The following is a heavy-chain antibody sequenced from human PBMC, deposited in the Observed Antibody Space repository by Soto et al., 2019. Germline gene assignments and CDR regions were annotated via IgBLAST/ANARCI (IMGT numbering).Heavy chain of an antibody. V-gene: IGHV5-51*01. CDR1: GYRFTSYW. CDR3: ARLLYGDGYPDSVLDY. CDR2: IYPGDSDT. J-gene: IGHJ4*02. Sequence: GESLKISCKGSGYRFTSYWIGWVRQMPGKGLEWMAIIYPGDSDTRYSPSFQGQVTISADKSISTAYLQWSSLKASDTAMYYCARLLYGDGYPDSVLDYWGQGTLVTVSS. D-gene: IGHD5-12*01.